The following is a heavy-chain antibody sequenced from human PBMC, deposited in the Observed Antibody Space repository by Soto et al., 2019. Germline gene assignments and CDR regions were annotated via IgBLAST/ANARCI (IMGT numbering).Heavy chain of an antibody. D-gene: IGHD3-22*01. Sequence: SETLSLTYDVYSRSFSGYSWSSIRQPPGTGLEWIGEINHTVSTNYNPSLKSRVTISVDTSKNQFSLKLSSVTAADTAVYYCARHQLYYYEWGGFDIWGQGTMVT. CDR1: SRSFSGYS. CDR3: ARHQLYYYEWGGFDI. J-gene: IGHJ3*02. V-gene: IGHV4-34*01. CDR2: INHTVST.